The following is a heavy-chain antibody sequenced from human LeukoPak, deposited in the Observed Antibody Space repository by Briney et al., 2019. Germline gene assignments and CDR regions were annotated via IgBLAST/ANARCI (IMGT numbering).Heavy chain of an antibody. D-gene: IGHD3-3*01. CDR1: GGSMSGHY. CDR2: VYDSGDT. Sequence: SETLSLTCIVSGGSMSGHYWNWIRQSPGKPLEWIGYVYDSGDTNYNPALKSRVTISLDTSKNQFSLRPMSVTATDTALYFCARKNFYPNWFFDVWGRGTLVTVSS. CDR3: ARKNFYPNWFFDV. V-gene: IGHV4-59*08. J-gene: IGHJ2*01.